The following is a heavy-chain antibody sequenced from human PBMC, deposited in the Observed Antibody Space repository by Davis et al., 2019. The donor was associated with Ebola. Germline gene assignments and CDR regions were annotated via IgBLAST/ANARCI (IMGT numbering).Heavy chain of an antibody. V-gene: IGHV2-5*02. D-gene: IGHD2-21*01. CDR1: GFSLSTSGVG. CDR3: AHSRPYCGGDCYPNWFDP. J-gene: IGHJ5*02. Sequence: SGPTLVKPTQTLTLTCTFSGFSLSTSGVGVGWIRQPPGKALEWLALIYWDDDKRYSPSLKSRLTITKDTSKNQVVLTMTNMDPVDTATYYCAHSRPYCGGDCYPNWFDPWGQGTLVTVSS. CDR2: IYWDDDK.